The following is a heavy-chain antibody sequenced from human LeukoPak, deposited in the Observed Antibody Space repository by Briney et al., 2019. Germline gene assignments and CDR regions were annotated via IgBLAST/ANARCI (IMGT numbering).Heavy chain of an antibody. CDR3: ARDTYCYDSSGYPVGYFDY. Sequence: SETLSLTCTVSGDSISSYYWSWIRQPAEEGLEWIGRIYSSGSTNYNPSLKSRVTMSADTSKNQFSLRLSSVTAADTAVYYCARDTYCYDSSGYPVGYFDYWGQGTLVTVSS. V-gene: IGHV4-4*07. D-gene: IGHD3-22*01. CDR2: IYSSGST. CDR1: GDSISSYY. J-gene: IGHJ4*02.